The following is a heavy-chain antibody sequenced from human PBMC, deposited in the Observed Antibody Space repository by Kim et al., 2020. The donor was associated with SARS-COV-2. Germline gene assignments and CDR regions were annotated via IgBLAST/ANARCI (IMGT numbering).Heavy chain of an antibody. V-gene: IGHV3-11*04. CDR2: ISSSGSTI. D-gene: IGHD5-12*01. J-gene: IGHJ4*02. Sequence: GGSLRLSCAASGFTFSDYYMSWIRKAPGKGLEWVSYISSSGSTIYYADSVKGRFTISRDNAKNSLYLQMNSLRAEDTAVYYCARAVFGYSGYDPYFDYWGQGTLVTVSS. CDR1: GFTFSDYY. CDR3: ARAVFGYSGYDPYFDY.